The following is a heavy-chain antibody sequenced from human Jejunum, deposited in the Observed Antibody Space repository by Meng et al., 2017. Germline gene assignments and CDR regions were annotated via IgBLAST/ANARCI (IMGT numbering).Heavy chain of an antibody. Sequence: KVSCKGSGYSFSNYWIGWVRQMPGKGLEWMGIINLADSDTRYSPSSQGQVTFSADKSISTAYLQWNSLQASDTAMYYCARANLPSHCSSLSCSRGDYFDYWGQGTLVTVSS. V-gene: IGHV5-51*01. CDR2: INLADSDT. CDR3: ARANLPSHCSSLSCSRGDYFDY. D-gene: IGHD6-13*01. J-gene: IGHJ4*02. CDR1: GYSFSNYW.